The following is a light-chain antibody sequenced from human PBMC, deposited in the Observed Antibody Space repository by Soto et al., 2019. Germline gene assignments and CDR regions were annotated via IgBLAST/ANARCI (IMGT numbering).Light chain of an antibody. CDR3: QQYNDWPLT. J-gene: IGKJ4*01. CDR2: HAS. CDR1: QNINNN. Sequence: EIVMTQSPATLSVSPGERATLSCRARQNINNNLAWYQQKPGQVPRLLIYHASTGATGIPARFSGSGSGTELTLTISIVQSEDFAVYYCQQYNDWPLTFGGGTKVEIK. V-gene: IGKV3-15*01.